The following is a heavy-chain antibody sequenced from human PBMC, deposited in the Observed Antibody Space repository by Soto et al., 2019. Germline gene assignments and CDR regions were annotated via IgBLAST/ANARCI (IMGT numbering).Heavy chain of an antibody. V-gene: IGHV4-30-2*01. CDR2: IYHSGST. Sequence: SETLSLTCAVSGGSISSGGYSWSWIRQPPGKGLEWIGYIYHSGSTYYNPSLKSRVTISVDRSKNQFSLKLSSVTAADTAVYYCARSLGGGYNTVDYWGQGTLVTVSS. D-gene: IGHD5-12*01. CDR3: ARSLGGGYNTVDY. J-gene: IGHJ4*02. CDR1: GGSISSGGYS.